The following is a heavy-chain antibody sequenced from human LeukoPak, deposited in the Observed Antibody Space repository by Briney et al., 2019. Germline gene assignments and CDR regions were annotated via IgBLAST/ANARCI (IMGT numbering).Heavy chain of an antibody. Sequence: PSETLSLTCAVYGASFSVYYWSCIRQPPGKGLECIWEINNSGSTNYDPTLKSRVTISVDTSKHQFSLKLSSVTAADTAVYYCARQILTGYRYSKIDYWGQGALVTVSS. CDR1: GASFSVYY. J-gene: IGHJ4*02. D-gene: IGHD3-9*01. CDR3: ARQILTGYRYSKIDY. V-gene: IGHV4-34*01. CDR2: INNSGST.